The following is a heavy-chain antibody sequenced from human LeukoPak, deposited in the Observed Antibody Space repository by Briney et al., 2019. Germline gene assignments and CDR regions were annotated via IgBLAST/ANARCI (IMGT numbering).Heavy chain of an antibody. V-gene: IGHV3-48*04. CDR2: ISSSSTI. CDR1: GFTFSSYS. CDR3: ARELLWFGEAIL. Sequence: GGSLRLSCAASGFTFSSYSMNWVRQAPGKGLEWVSYISSSSTIYYADSVKGRFTISRDNAKNSLYLQMNSLRAEDTAVYYCARELLWFGEAILWGQGTLVTVSS. J-gene: IGHJ4*02. D-gene: IGHD3-10*01.